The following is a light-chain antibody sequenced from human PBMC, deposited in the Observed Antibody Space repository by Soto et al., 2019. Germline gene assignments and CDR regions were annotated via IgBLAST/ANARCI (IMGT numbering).Light chain of an antibody. CDR2: DAS. V-gene: IGKV1-33*01. CDR1: QDISNY. J-gene: IGKJ2*01. Sequence: DIQMTQSPPSLSVSVGDRVTITCQATQDISNYLNWYQHKSGKAPKLLIYDASNLETGVPSRFSGSGSGTYFTLTISGLQPEDLATYYCQQSDSVPYTFGQGTKLEIK. CDR3: QQSDSVPYT.